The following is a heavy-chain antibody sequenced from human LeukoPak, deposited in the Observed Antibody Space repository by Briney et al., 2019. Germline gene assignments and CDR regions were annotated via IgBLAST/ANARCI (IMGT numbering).Heavy chain of an antibody. CDR2: IIPIFGTA. D-gene: IGHD3-9*01. Sequence: SVKVSCKASGGTLSSYAISWVRQAPGQGLEWMGGIIPIFGTANYAQKFQGRVTITADESTSTAYMELSSLRSEDTAVYYCARNYYDILTGQLDYWGQGTLVTVSS. CDR1: GGTLSSYA. V-gene: IGHV1-69*13. CDR3: ARNYYDILTGQLDY. J-gene: IGHJ4*02.